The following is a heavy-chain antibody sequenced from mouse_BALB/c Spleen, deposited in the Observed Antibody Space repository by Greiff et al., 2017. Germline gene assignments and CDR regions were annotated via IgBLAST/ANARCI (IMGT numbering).Heavy chain of an antibody. J-gene: IGHJ2*01. CDR1: GFTFSSYA. CDR3: ARGAYYGSSYGYFDY. Sequence: EVQVVESGGGLVKPGGSLKLSCAASGFTFSSYAMSWVRQTPEKRLEWVASISSGGSTYYPDSVKGRFTISRDNARNILYLQMSSLRSEDTAMYYCARGAYYGSSYGYFDYWGQGTTLTVSS. V-gene: IGHV5-6-5*01. CDR2: ISSGGST. D-gene: IGHD1-1*01.